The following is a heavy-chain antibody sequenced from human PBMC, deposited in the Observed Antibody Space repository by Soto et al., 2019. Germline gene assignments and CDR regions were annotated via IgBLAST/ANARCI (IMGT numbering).Heavy chain of an antibody. V-gene: IGHV3-33*01. CDR1: GFTFSSYG. J-gene: IGHJ4*02. CDR3: AGSDDYYDSSGSAQVDY. Sequence: GGSLRLSCAASGFTFSSYGMHWVRQAPGKGLEWVAVIWYDGSNKYYADSVKGRFTISRDNSKNTLYLQMNSLRAEDTAVNYCAGSDDYYDSSGSAQVDYWGQGTLVTVSS. D-gene: IGHD3-22*01. CDR2: IWYDGSNK.